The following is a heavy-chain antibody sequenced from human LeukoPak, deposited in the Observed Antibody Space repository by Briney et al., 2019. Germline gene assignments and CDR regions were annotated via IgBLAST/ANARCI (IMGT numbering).Heavy chain of an antibody. CDR2: IHYSETT. Sequence: SETLSLTCTVSGYSISSGYYWGWIRQPPGKGLEWIASIHYSETTYYNPSLKGRVTISVDTSKNHFSLKLSSVTAADTAVYYCARGPTYQPIDYWGQGTLVTVSS. D-gene: IGHD2-2*01. CDR1: GYSISSGYY. V-gene: IGHV4-38-2*02. J-gene: IGHJ4*02. CDR3: ARGPTYQPIDY.